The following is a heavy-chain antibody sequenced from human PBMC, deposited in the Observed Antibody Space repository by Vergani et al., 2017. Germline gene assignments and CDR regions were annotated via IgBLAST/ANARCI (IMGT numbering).Heavy chain of an antibody. V-gene: IGHV5-10-1*01. J-gene: IGHJ4*02. D-gene: IGHD5-18*01. CDR2: IDPSDSYT. CDR1: GYSFTSYW. CDR3: ARVDTAMVSFDY. Sequence: EVQLVQSGAEVKKPGESLRISCKGSGYSFTSYWISWVRQMPGKGLEWMGRIDPSDSYTNYSPSFQGHVTISADKSSSTAYLQWSSLKASDTAMYYCARVDTAMVSFDYWGQGTLVTVSS.